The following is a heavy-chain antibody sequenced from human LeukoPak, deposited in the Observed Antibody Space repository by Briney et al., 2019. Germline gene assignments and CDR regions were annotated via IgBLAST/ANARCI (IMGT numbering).Heavy chain of an antibody. J-gene: IGHJ4*02. CDR3: ARAPWNDFDY. CDR2: IKQDGSEK. D-gene: IGHD1-1*01. V-gene: IGHV3-7*01. Sequence: VANIKQDGSEKYYVDSVKGRFTISRDNAKNSLYLQMNSLRAEDTAVYYCARAPWNDFDYWGQGTLVTVSS.